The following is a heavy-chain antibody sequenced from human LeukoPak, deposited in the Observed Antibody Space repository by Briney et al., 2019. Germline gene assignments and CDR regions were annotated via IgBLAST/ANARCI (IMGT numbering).Heavy chain of an antibody. CDR2: ISGSGGST. Sequence: PGGSLRLSCAASGFTFSSYAMSWVRQAPGKGLEWVSAISGSGGSTYYADSVKGRFTISRDNSKNTLYLQMNSLRAEDTAVYYCAKDGSLIPRIVGATPYFDYWGRGTLVTVSS. J-gene: IGHJ4*02. V-gene: IGHV3-23*01. D-gene: IGHD1-26*01. CDR3: AKDGSLIPRIVGATPYFDY. CDR1: GFTFSSYA.